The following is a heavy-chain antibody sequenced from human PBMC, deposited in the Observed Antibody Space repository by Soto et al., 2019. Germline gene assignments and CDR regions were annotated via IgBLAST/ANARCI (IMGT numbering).Heavy chain of an antibody. CDR1: GGSFSGYY. J-gene: IGHJ5*02. V-gene: IGHV4-34*01. Sequence: QVQLQQWGAGLLKPSETLSLTCAVYGGSFSGYYWSWIRQPPGKGLEWIGEINHSGSTNYNPSLRIRAPISVAPPKNQFPRKLTSGTAAATAVYYCARGILLWFGELTTWGQGTLVTVSS. CDR3: ARGILLWFGELTT. CDR2: INHSGST. D-gene: IGHD3-10*01.